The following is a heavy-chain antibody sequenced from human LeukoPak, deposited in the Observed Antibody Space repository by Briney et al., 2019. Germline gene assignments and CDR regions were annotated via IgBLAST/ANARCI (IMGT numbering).Heavy chain of an antibody. CDR2: IFYSGST. CDR3: ARHPSAMANFDC. J-gene: IGHJ4*02. Sequence: SGTLSLTCTVSGGSISSYYWSWIRQSSGRGLEWIGYIFYSGSTNYNPSLRSRVTMSVDTSKNQFSLNLRSVTAADTAVYYCARHPSAMANFDCWGQGTLVTVSS. D-gene: IGHD2-2*01. CDR1: GGSISSYY. V-gene: IGHV4-59*08.